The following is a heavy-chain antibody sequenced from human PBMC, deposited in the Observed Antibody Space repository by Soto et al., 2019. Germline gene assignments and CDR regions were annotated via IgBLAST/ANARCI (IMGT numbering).Heavy chain of an antibody. J-gene: IGHJ4*02. CDR2: INAGNGNT. D-gene: IGHD2-21*01. CDR3: ARSIVVVLALDY. V-gene: IGHV1-3*05. CDR1: GYTFTSYA. Sequence: QVQLVQSGAEEKKPGASVKVSCKASGYTFTSYAMHWVRQAPGQRLEWMGWINAGNGNTKYSQKFQGRVTITRDTAASTAYMELSSLRSEDTAVYYCARSIVVVLALDYWGQGTLVTVSS.